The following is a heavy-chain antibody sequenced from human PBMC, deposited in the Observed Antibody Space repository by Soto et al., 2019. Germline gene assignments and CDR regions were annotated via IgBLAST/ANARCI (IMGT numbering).Heavy chain of an antibody. CDR3: TTDRGHMYDFDY. D-gene: IGHD2-8*01. J-gene: IGHJ4*02. CDR2: IKSKTDGGTA. Sequence: EVQLVESGGGLVKPGGSLRLSCAASGFNFDNAWMSWVRQAPVKGVEWVGRIKSKTDGGTADYAAPVKGRFTISRDDSKNTLFLQMHSLKTEYSAVYYYTTDRGHMYDFDYWGQGTLVPVSS. V-gene: IGHV3-15*01. CDR1: GFNFDNAW.